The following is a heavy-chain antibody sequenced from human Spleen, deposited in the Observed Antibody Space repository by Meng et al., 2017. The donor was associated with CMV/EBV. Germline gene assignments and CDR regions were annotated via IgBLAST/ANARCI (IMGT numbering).Heavy chain of an antibody. V-gene: IGHV3-23*03. CDR1: GFTFSNYS. J-gene: IGHJ6*02. CDR2: IYSGGSST. CDR3: AKDRYSSNYGMDV. D-gene: IGHD5-18*01. Sequence: GGSLRLSCAASGFTFSNYSINWVRQPPGKGLEWVSVIYSGGSSTYYADSVKGRFTISRDNSKNTLYLQMNSLRAEDTAVYYCAKDRYSSNYGMDVWGQGTTVTVSS.